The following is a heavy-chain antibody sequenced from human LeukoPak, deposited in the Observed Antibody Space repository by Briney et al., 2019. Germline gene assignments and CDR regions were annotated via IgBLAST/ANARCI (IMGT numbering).Heavy chain of an antibody. J-gene: IGHJ4*02. CDR1: GGSISSGDYY. Sequence: SETLSLTCTVSGGSISSGDYYWSWIRQPPGKGLEWIGYIYYSGSTYYNPSLKSRVTIPVDTSKNQFSLKLSSVTAADTAVYYCARVQGSGYYFDYWGQGTLVTVSS. V-gene: IGHV4-30-4*01. CDR2: IYYSGST. CDR3: ARVQGSGYYFDY. D-gene: IGHD3-22*01.